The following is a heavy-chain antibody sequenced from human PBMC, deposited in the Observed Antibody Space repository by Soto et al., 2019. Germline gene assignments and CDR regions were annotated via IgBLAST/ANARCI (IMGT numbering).Heavy chain of an antibody. J-gene: IGHJ6*03. Sequence: GGSLRLSCAASGFTFSSYSMNWVRQAPGKGLEWVSSISSSSSYIYYADSVKGRFTISRDNAKNSLYLQMNSLRAEDTAVYYCARVRRESYYYYMDVWGKGTKVTVSS. CDR1: GFTFSSYS. CDR2: ISSSSSYI. V-gene: IGHV3-21*01. CDR3: ARVRRESYYYYMDV.